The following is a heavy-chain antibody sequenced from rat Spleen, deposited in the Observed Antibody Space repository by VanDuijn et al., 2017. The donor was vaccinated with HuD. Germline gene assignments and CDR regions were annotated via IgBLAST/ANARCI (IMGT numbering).Heavy chain of an antibody. V-gene: IGHV5-17*01. J-gene: IGHJ2*01. CDR3: ARRHYGYTDYFDY. D-gene: IGHD1-9*01. CDR2: ISYDGTNT. CDR1: GFTFRDYG. Sequence: EVQLVESGGGLVQPGRSLKLSCAASGFTFRDYGMAWVRQTPTKGLEWVATISYDGTNTYYRDSVKGRFTISRDNAKSTLSLQMDSLRSEDTATYYCARRHYGYTDYFDYWGQGVMVTVSS.